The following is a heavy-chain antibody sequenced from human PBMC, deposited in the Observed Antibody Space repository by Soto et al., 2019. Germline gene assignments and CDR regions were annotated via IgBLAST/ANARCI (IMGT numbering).Heavy chain of an antibody. CDR3: VSQRTTVPTQAYFDY. CDR2: VYYRGRI. Sequence: KAXETLSLTCTVAGGSVTNSSYYWGWIRQSPGKGLEWIGSVYYRGRIYSKSSVKSRVTISVDTSKNRFSLSLNSVTASDTAVYFCVSQRTTVPTQAYFDYWGPGALVTVSS. V-gene: IGHV4-39*01. CDR1: GGSVTNSSYY. D-gene: IGHD4-17*01. J-gene: IGHJ4*02.